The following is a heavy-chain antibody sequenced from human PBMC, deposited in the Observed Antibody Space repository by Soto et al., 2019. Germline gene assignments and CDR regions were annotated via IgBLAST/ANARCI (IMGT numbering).Heavy chain of an antibody. CDR3: TRHGIAPGY. J-gene: IGHJ4*02. V-gene: IGHV3-73*01. CDR2: IRSKANSYAT. Sequence: GGSLRLSCAASGFTFSGSAMHWVRQASGKGLEWVGRIRSKANSYATAYAASVKGRFTISRDDSKNTAYLQMNSLKTEDTAVYYCTRHGIAPGYWGQGTLVPVSS. D-gene: IGHD1-26*01. CDR1: GFTFSGSA.